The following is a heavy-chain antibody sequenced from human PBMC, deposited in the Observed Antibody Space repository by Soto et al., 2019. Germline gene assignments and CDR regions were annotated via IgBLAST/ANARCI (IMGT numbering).Heavy chain of an antibody. Sequence: QVQLVESGGGVVQPGRSLRLSCAASGFTFSSYGMHWVRQAPGKGLEWVAFISYDGSNTYYADSVKGRFTISRDNSKNTLYLQMNSLRAEDAAVYSCAKEESRGWLQEWYFALWGRGTLVS. CDR2: ISYDGSNT. CDR1: GFTFSSYG. J-gene: IGHJ2*01. V-gene: IGHV3-30*18. D-gene: IGHD6-19*01. CDR3: AKEESRGWLQEWYFAL.